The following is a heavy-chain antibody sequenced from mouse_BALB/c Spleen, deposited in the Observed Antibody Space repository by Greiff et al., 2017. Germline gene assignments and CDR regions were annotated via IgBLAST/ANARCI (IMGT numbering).Heavy chain of an antibody. J-gene: IGHJ4*01. D-gene: IGHD2-14*01. Sequence: EVKVVESGGGLVQPGGSMKLSCVASGFTFSNYWMNWVRQSPEKGLEWVAEIRLKSNNYATHYAESVKGRFTISRDDSKSSVYLQMNNLRAEDTGIYYCTRRVRRYAMDYWGQGTSVTVSA. CDR1: GFTFSNYW. CDR3: TRRVRRYAMDY. CDR2: IRLKSNNYAT. V-gene: IGHV6-6*02.